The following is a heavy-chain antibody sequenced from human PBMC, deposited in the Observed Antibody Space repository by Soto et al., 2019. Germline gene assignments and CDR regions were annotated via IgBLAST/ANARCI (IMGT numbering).Heavy chain of an antibody. CDR1: XXSXSXXXXS. CDR2: IYHSGST. J-gene: IGHJ6*02. CDR3: ARAQGYYYGMDV. V-gene: IGHV4-30-2*01. Sequence: SETLSXTXAXXXXSXSXXXXSWSWIRQPPGKGLEWIGYIYHSGSTYYNPSLKSRVTISVDRSKNQFSLKLSSVTAADTAGYYCARAQGYYYGMDVWCQWTTV.